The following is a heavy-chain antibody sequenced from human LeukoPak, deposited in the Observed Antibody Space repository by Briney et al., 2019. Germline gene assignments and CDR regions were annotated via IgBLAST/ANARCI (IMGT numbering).Heavy chain of an antibody. CDR3: ARGDLPGPYYAFWSGILRQTDKLHAIPYFFDY. V-gene: IGHV1-69*02. CDR1: GGTFSNYT. D-gene: IGHD3-3*01. Sequence: ASVKVSCKASGGTFSNYTISWVRQAPGQGLEWMGRIIPILGITNYAQKFQDRVTITADKSTSTAYMEPSSLRSDDTAVYYCARGDLPGPYYAFWSGILRQTDKLHAIPYFFDYWGRGTLVTVSS. CDR2: IIPILGIT. J-gene: IGHJ4*02.